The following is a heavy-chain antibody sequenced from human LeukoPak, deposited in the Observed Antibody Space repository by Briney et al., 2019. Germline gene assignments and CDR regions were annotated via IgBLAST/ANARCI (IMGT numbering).Heavy chain of an antibody. CDR3: ARSYGSGSPFDY. CDR2: MYYSGST. D-gene: IGHD3-10*01. V-gene: IGHV4-59*02. Sequence: SETLSLTCTVSGGSVSNYYWSWIRQPPGKGLEWIGYMYYSGSTNYNPSLKSRVTISVDTSKNQFSLKLSSVTAADTAVYYCARSYGSGSPFDYWGQGTLVTVSS. J-gene: IGHJ4*02. CDR1: GGSVSNYY.